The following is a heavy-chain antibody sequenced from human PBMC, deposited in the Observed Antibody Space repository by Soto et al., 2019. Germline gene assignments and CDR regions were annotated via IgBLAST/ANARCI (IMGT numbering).Heavy chain of an antibody. CDR1: SVSITISNW. J-gene: IGHJ4*02. D-gene: IGHD3-16*01. V-gene: IGHV4-4*02. CDR2: ISHSGTV. Sequence: SETLSLTCDVSSVSITISNWCTWVRQPPGKGLEWLGKISHSGTVNYNATLRSRVTISVDKPKNQLSLKLMSVTAADTAVYYCARDYDGFDYWGPGILVTVSS. CDR3: ARDYDGFDY.